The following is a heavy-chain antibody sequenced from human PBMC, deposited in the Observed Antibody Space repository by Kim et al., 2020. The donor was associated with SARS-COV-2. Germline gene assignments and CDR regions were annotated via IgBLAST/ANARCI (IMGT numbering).Heavy chain of an antibody. V-gene: IGHV4-61*03. J-gene: IGHJ3*02. D-gene: IGHD3-3*01. Sequence: DYNPSHRSRITISMDTSKNNFSLRLRSVAAADTAIYFCARVGFWSRSFHIWGQGTMVTASS. CDR3: ARVGFWSRSFHI.